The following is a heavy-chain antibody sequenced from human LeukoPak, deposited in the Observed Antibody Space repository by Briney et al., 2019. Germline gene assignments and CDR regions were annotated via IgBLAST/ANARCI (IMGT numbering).Heavy chain of an antibody. V-gene: IGHV1-18*01. CDR2: ISAYNGNT. CDR3: ARVGGYSGYDSIYYFDY. J-gene: IGHJ4*02. D-gene: IGHD5-12*01. CDR1: GGTFSSYA. Sequence: ASVKVSCKASGGTFSSYAISWVRQAPGQGLEWMGWISAYNGNTNYAQKLQGRVTMTTDTSTSTAYMELRSLRSDDTAVYYCARVGGYSGYDSIYYFDYWGQGTLVTVSS.